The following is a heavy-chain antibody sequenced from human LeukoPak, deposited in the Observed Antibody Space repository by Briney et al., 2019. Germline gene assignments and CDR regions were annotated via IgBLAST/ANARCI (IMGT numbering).Heavy chain of an antibody. CDR3: AKDPTAPPKNLDY. Sequence: QPGGSLRLSCAASGFTFSSSAMSWVRQVPGKGLEWVSGISASGGSTYYADSVKGRFTISRDNSENTLYLQMNSLRAEDTAIYYCAKDPTAPPKNLDYWGQGTLVTVSS. CDR1: GFTFSSSA. V-gene: IGHV3-23*01. J-gene: IGHJ4*02. D-gene: IGHD1-14*01. CDR2: ISASGGST.